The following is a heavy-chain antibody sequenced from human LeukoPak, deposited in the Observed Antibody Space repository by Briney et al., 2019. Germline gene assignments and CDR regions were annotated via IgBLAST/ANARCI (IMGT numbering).Heavy chain of an antibody. CDR2: IRQDGGEK. CDR1: GFTFSTYW. J-gene: IGHJ4*02. CDR3: ARDRGADRFDY. D-gene: IGHD3-10*01. V-gene: IGHV3-7*01. Sequence: GGSLRLSCAASGFTFSTYWMSWVRQAPGKGLEWVANIRQDGGEKCYMDSVKGRFTISRDNAKNSLYLEMNSLRAEDTAVYYCARDRGADRFDYWGQGTQVTVSS.